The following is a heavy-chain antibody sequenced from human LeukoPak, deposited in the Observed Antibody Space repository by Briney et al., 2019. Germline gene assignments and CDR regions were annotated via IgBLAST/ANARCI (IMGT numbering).Heavy chain of an antibody. CDR1: GGSISSYY. Sequence: SETLSLTCTVSGGSISSYYWSWIRQPRGKGLEWIGYIYYSGSTNYNPSLKSRVTISVDTSKNQFSLRLSSVTAADTAVYYCARWRDDILTRIDYWGQGTLVTVSS. D-gene: IGHD3-9*01. CDR2: IYYSGST. CDR3: ARWRDDILTRIDY. J-gene: IGHJ4*02. V-gene: IGHV4-59*01.